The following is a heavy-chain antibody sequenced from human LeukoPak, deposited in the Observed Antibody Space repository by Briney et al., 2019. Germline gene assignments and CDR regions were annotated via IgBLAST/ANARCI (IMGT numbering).Heavy chain of an antibody. Sequence: SETLSLTCTVSGGSISSYYWSWIRQPPGKGLEWIGYIYTSGSTNYNPSLKSRVTISVDTSKNQFSLKLSSVTAADTAVYYCARHVRSDHFDYWGQGNLVTVSS. V-gene: IGHV4-4*09. CDR2: IYTSGST. D-gene: IGHD3-10*02. CDR3: ARHVRSDHFDY. CDR1: GGSISSYY. J-gene: IGHJ4*02.